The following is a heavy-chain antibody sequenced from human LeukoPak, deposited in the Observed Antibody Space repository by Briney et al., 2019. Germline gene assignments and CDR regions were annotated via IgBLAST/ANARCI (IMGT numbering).Heavy chain of an antibody. CDR1: GGSFSSSSYY. D-gene: IGHD5-18*01. J-gene: IGHJ3*02. V-gene: IGHV4-39*01. CDR3: ARHEGPIWIQLWLRGAFDI. Sequence: SETLSLTCTVSGGSFSSSSYYWGWISQPPGKGLEWIGSIYYSGSTYYNPSLKSRVTISVDTSKNQFSLKLSSVTAADTAVYYCARHEGPIWIQLWLRGAFDIWGQGTTVTVSS. CDR2: IYYSGST.